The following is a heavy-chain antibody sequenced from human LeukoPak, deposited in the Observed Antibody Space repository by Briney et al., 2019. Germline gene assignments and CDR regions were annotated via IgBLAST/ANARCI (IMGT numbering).Heavy chain of an antibody. J-gene: IGHJ4*02. D-gene: IGHD1-1*01. V-gene: IGHV4-59*01. CDR1: GVSLSGSY. Sequence: PSETLSLTCTVSGVSLSGSYWSWIRQLPGKELEWIGYIYYSGTTNYNPSLKSRVTISVDTSGNQFSLKLSSVTAADTAVYYCARKTTGTMSPYFDYWGQGTLVTVSS. CDR2: IYYSGTT. CDR3: ARKTTGTMSPYFDY.